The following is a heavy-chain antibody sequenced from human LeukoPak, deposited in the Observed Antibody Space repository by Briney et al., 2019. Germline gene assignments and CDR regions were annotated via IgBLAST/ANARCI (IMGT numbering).Heavy chain of an antibody. V-gene: IGHV3-30-3*01. D-gene: IGHD3-22*01. Sequence: AGGSLRLSCAASGFTLSNYIMHWVRQAPGKGLEWVALITVDSISKGYADSVKDRLTVSRDNSKSTLYLQMSSLRADDTAIYYCATEIYSSGRAATLDYWGQGTLVTVSS. CDR1: GFTLSNYI. CDR3: ATEIYSSGRAATLDY. J-gene: IGHJ4*02. CDR2: ITVDSISK.